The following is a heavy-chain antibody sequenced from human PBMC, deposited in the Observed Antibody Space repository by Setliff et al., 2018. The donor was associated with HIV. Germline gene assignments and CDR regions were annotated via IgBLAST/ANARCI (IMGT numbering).Heavy chain of an antibody. CDR3: ARDYSGSYYGDIDL. J-gene: IGHJ4*02. D-gene: IGHD1-26*01. Sequence: AVKVSCQASGYTLTSYGMHWVRQAPGQRLEWMAWINAGNGDRKYSQKLQGRVAITGDTYANTVYMEVSRLRSEHTALYFCARDYSGSYYGDIDLWGQGTLVTVSS. V-gene: IGHV1-3*01. CDR2: INAGNGDR. CDR1: GYTLTSYG.